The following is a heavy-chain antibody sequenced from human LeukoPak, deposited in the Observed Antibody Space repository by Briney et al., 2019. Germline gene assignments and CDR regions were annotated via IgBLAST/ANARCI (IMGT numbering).Heavy chain of an antibody. V-gene: IGHV3-7*01. J-gene: IGHJ4*02. CDR1: GFTFSTYW. CDR3: ARDPRSKGGDWGDFDY. D-gene: IGHD2-21*02. Sequence: PGGSLRLSCAASGFTFSTYWMSWVRQAPGKGLEWVANIKQDGSEKYYVDSVKGRFTISRDNARNSLNLQMNSLRAEDTAVYYCARDPRSKGGDWGDFDYWGQGTLVTVSP. CDR2: IKQDGSEK.